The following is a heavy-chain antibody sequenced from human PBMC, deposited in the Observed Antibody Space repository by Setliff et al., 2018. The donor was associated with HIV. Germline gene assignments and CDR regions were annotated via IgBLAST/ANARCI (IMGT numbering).Heavy chain of an antibody. J-gene: IGHJ3*02. Sequence: PSETLSLTCAVSGYSISTAYYWAWIRQSPGKGLEWIGGFHRSGSAHYNPSLKSRVTISGQTSKNQFSLTLTSVTAADTAIYYCARQGAGYYYDSSDYYTGNGFDMWGQGTMVTVSS. CDR2: FHRSGSA. V-gene: IGHV4-38-2*01. CDR1: GYSISTAYY. CDR3: ARQGAGYYYDSSDYYTGNGFDM. D-gene: IGHD3-22*01.